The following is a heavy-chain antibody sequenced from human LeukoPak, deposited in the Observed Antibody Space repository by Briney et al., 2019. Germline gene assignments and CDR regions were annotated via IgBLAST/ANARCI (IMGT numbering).Heavy chain of an antibody. D-gene: IGHD3-22*01. CDR2: INPNSGGT. CDR3: ARAYDSSGYYPNDY. CDR1: GYTFTGYY. V-gene: IGHV1-2*02. J-gene: IGHJ4*02. Sequence: ASVKVSCKASGYTFTGYYMHWVRQAPGQGLEWMGWINPNSGGTNYAQKFQGRVTMTRDTSISTAYMELSRLRSDDTAVYYCARAYDSSGYYPNDYWGQGTLVTVSS.